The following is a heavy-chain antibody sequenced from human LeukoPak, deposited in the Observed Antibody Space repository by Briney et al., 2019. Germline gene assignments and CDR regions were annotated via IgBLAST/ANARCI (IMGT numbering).Heavy chain of an antibody. V-gene: IGHV3-53*01. CDR3: ARGGERSGWYSLGYSNYYYYGMDV. J-gene: IGHJ6*02. D-gene: IGHD6-19*01. CDR2: IYSGGST. Sequence: SGGPLRLSCAASGFTVSSNYMSWVRQAPGKGLEWVSVIYSGGSTYYADSVKGRFTISRDNSKNTLYLQMNSLRAEDTAVYYCARGGERSGWYSLGYSNYYYYGMDVWGQGTTVTVSS. CDR1: GFTVSSNY.